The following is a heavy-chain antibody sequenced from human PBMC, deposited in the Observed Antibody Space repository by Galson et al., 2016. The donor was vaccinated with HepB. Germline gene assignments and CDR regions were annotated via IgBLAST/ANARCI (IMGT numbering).Heavy chain of an antibody. CDR2: ISSSANNI. Sequence: SWIRQAPGKGLEWVSYISSSANNIKYADSVEGRFTVSRDNADNSLYLQMDNLRADDTAVYYCARQGSGSYRFDYWGQGTLVTVS. J-gene: IGHJ4*02. D-gene: IGHD1-26*01. CDR3: ARQGSGSYRFDY. V-gene: IGHV3-11*01.